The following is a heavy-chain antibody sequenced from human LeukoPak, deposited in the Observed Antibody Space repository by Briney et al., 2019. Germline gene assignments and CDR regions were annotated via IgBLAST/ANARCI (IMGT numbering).Heavy chain of an antibody. Sequence: PGGSLRLSCAASGFAFSKLAMGWIRQAPGKGLEWVSHISSGSDYTSYADAVKGRITISRDNAKNSLSLQMDSLRVEDTALYFCARSAGRLSPVDYWGQGTLVTVSS. V-gene: IGHV3-11*06. CDR1: GFAFSKLA. CDR3: ARSAGRLSPVDY. CDR2: ISSGSDYT. D-gene: IGHD2-21*02. J-gene: IGHJ4*02.